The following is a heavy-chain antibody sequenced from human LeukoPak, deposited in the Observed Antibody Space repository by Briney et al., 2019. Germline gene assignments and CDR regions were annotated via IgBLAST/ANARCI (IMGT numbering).Heavy chain of an antibody. CDR3: AKDRRRAMIVVWGMDV. V-gene: IGHV3-21*04. J-gene: IGHJ6*02. CDR2: ISSSSSYI. Sequence: PGGSLRLSCAASGFTFSSYSMNWVRQAPGKGLEWVSSISSSSSYIYYADSVKGRFTISRDNAKNSLYLQMNSLRAEDTAVYYCAKDRRRAMIVVWGMDVWGQGTTVTVSS. D-gene: IGHD3-22*01. CDR1: GFTFSSYS.